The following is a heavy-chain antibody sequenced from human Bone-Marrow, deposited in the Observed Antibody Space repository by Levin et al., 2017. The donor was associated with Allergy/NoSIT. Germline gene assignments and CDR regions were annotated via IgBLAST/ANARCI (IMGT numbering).Heavy chain of an antibody. CDR1: GFTFSSYS. V-gene: IGHV3-21*01. CDR3: AREFDIAVAGTEGSS. Sequence: LSLTCAASGFTFSSYSMNWVRQAPGKGLEWVSSISSSSSYIYYADSVKGRFTISRDNAKNSLYLQMNSLRAEDTAVYYCAREFDIAVAGTEGSSWGQGTLVTVSS. J-gene: IGHJ5*02. D-gene: IGHD6-19*01. CDR2: ISSSSSYI.